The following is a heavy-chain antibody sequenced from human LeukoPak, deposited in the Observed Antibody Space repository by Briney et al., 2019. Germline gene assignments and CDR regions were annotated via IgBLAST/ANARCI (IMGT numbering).Heavy chain of an antibody. CDR1: GFTVSSNS. CDR3: ARVIDSSGYFEVAFDI. Sequence: GGSLRLSCAASGFTVSSNSMNWVRQAPGKGLEWVSAISGSGGSTYYADSVKGRFTISRDNSKNTLYLQMNSLRAEDTAVYYCARVIDSSGYFEVAFDIWGQGTMVTVSS. CDR2: ISGSGGST. V-gene: IGHV3-23*01. J-gene: IGHJ3*02. D-gene: IGHD3-22*01.